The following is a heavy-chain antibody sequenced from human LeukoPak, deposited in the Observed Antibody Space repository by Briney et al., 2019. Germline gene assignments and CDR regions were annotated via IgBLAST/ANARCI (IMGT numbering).Heavy chain of an antibody. D-gene: IGHD6-13*01. V-gene: IGHV3-73*01. Sequence: GGSLRLSCAASGFTFSGSIMHWVRQAAGKGLEWVGRIRSKRNNYATAYAASVKGRFTISRDDSKNTAYLHMDSLKTEDPALYYCSRLEDSSPIEVALDIWGQGTVVTVSS. J-gene: IGHJ3*02. CDR2: IRSKRNNYAT. CDR1: GFTFSGSI. CDR3: SRLEDSSPIEVALDI.